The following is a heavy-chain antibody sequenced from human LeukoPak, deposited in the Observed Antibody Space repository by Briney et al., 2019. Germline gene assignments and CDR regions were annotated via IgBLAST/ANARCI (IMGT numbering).Heavy chain of an antibody. Sequence: GGSLRLSCAASGFIFSNYAKSWVRQAPGKGLEWVSIIYSGGSTFYADSVKGRFTISRDNSKNTLYLQMNSLRAEDTAVYYCARGGSYLSAFDIWGQGTMVTVSS. CDR1: GFIFSNYA. CDR3: ARGGSYLSAFDI. D-gene: IGHD1-26*01. CDR2: IYSGGST. V-gene: IGHV3-23*01. J-gene: IGHJ3*02.